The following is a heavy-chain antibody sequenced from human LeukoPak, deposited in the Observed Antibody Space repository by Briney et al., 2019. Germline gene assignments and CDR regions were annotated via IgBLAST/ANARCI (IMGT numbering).Heavy chain of an antibody. CDR3: ARLDSGSYFSF. D-gene: IGHD1-26*01. J-gene: IGHJ4*02. CDR2: IYYSGST. Sequence: PSETLSLTCTVSGGSISSSSYYWGWIRQPPGKGLEWIGSIYYSGSTNYNPSLKSRVTISVDTSKNQFSLKLSSVTAADTAVYYCARLDSGSYFSFWGQGTLVTVSS. V-gene: IGHV4-39*07. CDR1: GGSISSSSYY.